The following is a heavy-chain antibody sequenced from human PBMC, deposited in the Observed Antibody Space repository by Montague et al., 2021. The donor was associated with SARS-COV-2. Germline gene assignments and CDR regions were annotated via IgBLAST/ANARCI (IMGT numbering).Heavy chain of an antibody. CDR1: GFTFSTYA. D-gene: IGHD3-10*01. V-gene: IGHV3-23*01. J-gene: IGHJ4*02. Sequence: SLRLSCAASGFTFSTYAMTWFRQAPGKGLEWVSSISASGARTHYPDSVKGRFTISRDNSKNTLYLQMSSLRAEDTAVYFCLNYHGSGSYGDFWGQGTLVTVSP. CDR3: LNYHGSGSYGDF. CDR2: ISASGART.